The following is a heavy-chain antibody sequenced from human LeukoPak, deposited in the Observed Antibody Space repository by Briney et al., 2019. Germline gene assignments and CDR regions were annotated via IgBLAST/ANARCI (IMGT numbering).Heavy chain of an antibody. V-gene: IGHV1-69*01. J-gene: IGHJ4*02. CDR1: GGTFSSYA. Sequence: SVKVSCKASGGTFSSYAMSWVRQAPGQGLEWMGGIIPIFGTANYAQKFQGRVTITADESTSTAYMELSSLRSEDTAVYYCARFSMATGYYFDYWGQGTLVTVSS. CDR2: IIPIFGTA. D-gene: IGHD5-24*01. CDR3: ARFSMATGYYFDY.